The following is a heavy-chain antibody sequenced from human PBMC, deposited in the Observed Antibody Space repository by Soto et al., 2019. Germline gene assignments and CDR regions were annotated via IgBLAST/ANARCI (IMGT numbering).Heavy chain of an antibody. D-gene: IGHD1-26*01. V-gene: IGHV4-4*02. CDR2: IHHSGST. CDR1: GGSISISNW. Sequence: SETLSLTCAVSGGSISISNWWSWVRQTPGKGLEWIGQIHHSGSTNYSPSLTSRVTISVDKSKNQFSLKMNSVTAADSAVYYCARGGYYFYMDVWGKGTTVTVSS. CDR3: ARGGYYFYMDV. J-gene: IGHJ6*03.